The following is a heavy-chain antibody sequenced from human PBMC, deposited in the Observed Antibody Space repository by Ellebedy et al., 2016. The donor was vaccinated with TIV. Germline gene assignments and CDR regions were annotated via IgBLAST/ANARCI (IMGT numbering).Heavy chain of an antibody. CDR2: IYHSGST. CDR1: GGSISSGGYS. J-gene: IGHJ4*02. CDR3: ARGDGGRSKIDY. Sequence: MPSETLSLTCAVSGGSISSGGYSWSWIRQPPGKGLEWIGYIYHSGSTYYNPSLKSRVTISVDRSKNQFSLKLSSVTAADTAVYYCARGDGGRSKIDYWGQGTLVTVSS. D-gene: IGHD4-23*01. V-gene: IGHV4-30-2*01.